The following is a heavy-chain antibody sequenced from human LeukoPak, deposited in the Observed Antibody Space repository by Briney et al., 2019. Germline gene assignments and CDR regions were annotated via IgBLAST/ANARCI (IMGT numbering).Heavy chain of an antibody. CDR3: ARKTIFGVVIAPSFDY. V-gene: IGHV4-38-2*02. J-gene: IGHJ4*02. CDR2: IYHSGST. Sequence: SETLSLTCTVSGYSISSGYYWGWIGQPPGKGLEWIGSIYHSGSTYYNPSLKSRVTISVDTSKNQFSLKLSSVTAADTAVYYCARKTIFGVVIAPSFDYWGQGTLVTVSS. CDR1: GYSISSGYY. D-gene: IGHD3-3*01.